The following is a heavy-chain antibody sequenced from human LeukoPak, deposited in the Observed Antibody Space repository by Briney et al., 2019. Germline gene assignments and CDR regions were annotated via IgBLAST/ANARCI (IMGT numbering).Heavy chain of an antibody. CDR1: GYTFTSYY. J-gene: IGHJ4*02. CDR3: ARGGGPYYDFWSGYYEGGLYFDY. CDR2: INPSGGST. D-gene: IGHD3-3*01. V-gene: IGHV1-46*01. Sequence: ASVKVSCKASGYTFTSYYMHWVRQAPGQGLEWMGIINPSGGSTSYAQKFQGRVTMTRDTSTSTVYMELSSLRSEDTAVYYCARGGGPYYDFWSGYYEGGLYFDYWGQGTLVTVSS.